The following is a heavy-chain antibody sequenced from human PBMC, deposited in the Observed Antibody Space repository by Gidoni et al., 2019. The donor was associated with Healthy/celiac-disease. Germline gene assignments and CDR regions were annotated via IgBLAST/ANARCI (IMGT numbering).Heavy chain of an antibody. CDR1: GFTFSSYA. Sequence: EVQLVESGGGLVQPGGSLRLSCSASGFTFSSYAMPWVRQAPGKGLEYVSAISSNGGSTYYADSVKGRFTISRDNSKNTLYLQMSSLRAEDTAVYYCVTSCTGDFSSSWYCYFDYWGQGTLVTVSS. CDR2: ISSNGGST. CDR3: VTSCTGDFSSSWYCYFDY. J-gene: IGHJ4*02. D-gene: IGHD6-13*01. V-gene: IGHV3-64D*08.